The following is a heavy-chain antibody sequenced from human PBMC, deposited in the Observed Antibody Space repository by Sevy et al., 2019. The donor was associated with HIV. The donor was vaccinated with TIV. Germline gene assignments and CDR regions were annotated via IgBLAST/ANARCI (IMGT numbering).Heavy chain of an antibody. V-gene: IGHV3-53*01. CDR1: GFTVSSNY. Sequence: GGSLRLSCAASGFTVSSNYMSWVRQAPVKGLEWVSVIYSGGSTYYADSVKGRFTISRDNSKNTLYLQMNSLRAEDTAVYYCARESGSGWYGGDYYYGMDVWGQGTTVTVSS. J-gene: IGHJ6*02. CDR2: IYSGGST. CDR3: ARESGSGWYGGDYYYGMDV. D-gene: IGHD6-19*01.